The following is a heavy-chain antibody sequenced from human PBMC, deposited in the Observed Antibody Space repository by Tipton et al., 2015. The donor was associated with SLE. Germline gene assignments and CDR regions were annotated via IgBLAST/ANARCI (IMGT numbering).Heavy chain of an antibody. CDR3: ARVGDGDYPDY. V-gene: IGHV4-61*01. Sequence: TLSLTCTVSGGSISSGSHYWSWIRQPPGKGLEWIGYIYYSGSTNYNPSLKSRVTISVDTSKNQFSLKLSSVTAADTAVYYCARVGDGDYPDYWGQGTLVTVSS. CDR1: GGSISSGSHY. D-gene: IGHD3-16*01. J-gene: IGHJ4*02. CDR2: IYYSGST.